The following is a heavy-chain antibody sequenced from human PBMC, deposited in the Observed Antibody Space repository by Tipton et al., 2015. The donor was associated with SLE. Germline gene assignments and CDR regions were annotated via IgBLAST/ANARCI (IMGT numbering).Heavy chain of an antibody. D-gene: IGHD3-10*01. CDR1: GGSISSSSDY. J-gene: IGHJ6*02. CDR3: ARHPTWVVQGDYGMDV. CDR2: IYYSGST. V-gene: IGHV4-61*05. Sequence: TLSLTCTVSGGSISSSSDYWSWIRQPPGKGLEWIGYIYYSGSTNYNPSLKSRVTISVDTSKNQFSLKLSSVTAADKAVYYCARHPTWVVQGDYGMDVWGQGP.